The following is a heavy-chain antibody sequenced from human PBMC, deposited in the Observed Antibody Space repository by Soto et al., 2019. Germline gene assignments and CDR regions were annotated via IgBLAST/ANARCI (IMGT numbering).Heavy chain of an antibody. CDR3: AKEPISIAAAGDNWFDP. CDR2: ISGSGGST. D-gene: IGHD6-13*01. Sequence: GGSLRLSCAASGFTFSSYAMSWARQAPGKGLEWVSAISGSGGSTYYADSVKGRFTISRDNSKNTLYLQMNSLRAEDTAVYYCAKEPISIAAAGDNWFDPWGQGTLVTVSS. CDR1: GFTFSSYA. J-gene: IGHJ5*02. V-gene: IGHV3-23*01.